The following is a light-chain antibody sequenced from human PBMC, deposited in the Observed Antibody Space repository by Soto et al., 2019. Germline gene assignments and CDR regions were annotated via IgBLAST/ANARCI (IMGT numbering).Light chain of an antibody. CDR3: CSYAGSYIQV. J-gene: IGLJ3*02. V-gene: IGLV2-14*01. CDR2: EVS. CDR1: SSDVGGYNY. Sequence: QSALTQPASVSGSPGQSITISCTGTSSDVGGYNYVSWYQQHPGKAPKLMIYEVSNRPSGVSNRFSGSKSGNTASLTISGLQAEDEADYYCCSYAGSYIQVFGGGTKLTVL.